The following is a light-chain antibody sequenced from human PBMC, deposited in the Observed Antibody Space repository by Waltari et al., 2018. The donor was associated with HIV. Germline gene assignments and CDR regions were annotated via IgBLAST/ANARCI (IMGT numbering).Light chain of an antibody. CDR1: SSDVGGYNY. CDR2: DVS. Sequence: QSALTQPASVSGSPGQSITISCTRTSSDVGGYNYVSWYQQHPGKAPKLMIYDVSKRPSGVSNRFSCSKSGNTASLTIAGLQAEDEADYYCCSYAGSSTYVVGTGTKVTVL. V-gene: IGLV2-23*02. J-gene: IGLJ1*01. CDR3: CSYAGSSTYV.